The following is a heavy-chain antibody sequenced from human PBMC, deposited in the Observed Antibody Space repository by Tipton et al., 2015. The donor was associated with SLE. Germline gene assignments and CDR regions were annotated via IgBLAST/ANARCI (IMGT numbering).Heavy chain of an antibody. V-gene: IGHV4-59*11. J-gene: IGHJ3*02. CDR3: ARSLFYYDSSGYFENHDAFDI. CDR1: GGSISSHY. CDR2: IYYSGST. Sequence: TLSLTCTVSGGSISSHYWSWIRQPPGKELEWIGYIYYSGSTNYNPSLKSRVTISVDTSKNQFSLKLSSVTAADTAVYYCARSLFYYDSSGYFENHDAFDIWGQGTMVTVSS. D-gene: IGHD3-22*01.